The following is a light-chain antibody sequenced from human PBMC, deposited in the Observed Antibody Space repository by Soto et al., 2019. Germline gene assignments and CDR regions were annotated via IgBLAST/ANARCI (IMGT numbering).Light chain of an antibody. V-gene: IGLV1-44*01. Sequence: QSVLTQPPSASGTPGQRITISCSGSSSNIGDNPVNWYQQLPGAAPKLLIYINDQRPSGVPDRFSGSKSGTSASLAISGLQPEDEADYFCSSYVRTNFVNVFGTGTKGTVL. CDR1: SSNIGDNP. J-gene: IGLJ1*01. CDR2: IND. CDR3: SSYVRTNFVNV.